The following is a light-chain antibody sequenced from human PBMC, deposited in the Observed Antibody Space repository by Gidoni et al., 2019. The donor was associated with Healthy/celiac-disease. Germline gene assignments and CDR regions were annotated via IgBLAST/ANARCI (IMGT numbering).Light chain of an antibody. CDR1: QRVSSY. CDR3: QQRSNWPLT. CDR2: AAS. J-gene: IGKJ4*01. Sequence: VLTPSPATLSSHPGASATLSCRASQRVSSYLTWYQQKPGQAPRLLIYAASNRPTGIPSRFSGSGSGTDFTLTISSLEPEDFAVYYCQQRSNWPLTFGGXTKLEIK. V-gene: IGKV3-11*01.